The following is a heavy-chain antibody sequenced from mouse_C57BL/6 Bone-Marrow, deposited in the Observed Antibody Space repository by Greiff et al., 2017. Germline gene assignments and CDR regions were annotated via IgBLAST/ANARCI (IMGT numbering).Heavy chain of an antibody. CDR1: GFTFSSYT. D-gene: IGHD1-1*01. Sequence: EVQVVESGGGLVKPGGSLKLSCAASGFTFSSYTMSWVRQTPEKRLEWVATISGGGGNTYYPDSVKGRFTISRDNAKNTLYLQMSSLRSEDTALYYCARHGDYGSSSYWYFDVWGTGTTVTVSS. J-gene: IGHJ1*03. CDR2: ISGGGGNT. V-gene: IGHV5-9*01. CDR3: ARHGDYGSSSYWYFDV.